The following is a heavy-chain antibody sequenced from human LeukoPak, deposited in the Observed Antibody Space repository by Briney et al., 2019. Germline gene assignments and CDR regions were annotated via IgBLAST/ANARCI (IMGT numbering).Heavy chain of an antibody. CDR3: VREEYSSSWNGMDV. V-gene: IGHV1-2*02. CDR1: GYTFTGYY. CDR2: INSNSGGT. D-gene: IGHD6-13*01. Sequence: ASVKVSCKASGYTFTGYYMHWVRQAPGQGLEWMGWINSNSGGTNYAQKFQGRVTMTRDTSISTAYMELSRLRSDDTAVYYCVREEYSSSWNGMDVWGKGTTVTISS. J-gene: IGHJ6*03.